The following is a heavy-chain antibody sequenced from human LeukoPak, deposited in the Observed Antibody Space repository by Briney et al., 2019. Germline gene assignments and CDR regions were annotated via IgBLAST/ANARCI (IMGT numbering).Heavy chain of an antibody. Sequence: GGSLRLSCAASGFTFSSYTMSWVRQAPGKGLEGVSSIIGSGSSIYADSVRGRFTISRDNAKNSLYLQMNSLRDEDTAVYYCAMGAAAYWGQGTLVTVSS. CDR1: GFTFSSYT. CDR2: IIGSGSSI. V-gene: IGHV3-48*02. J-gene: IGHJ4*02. D-gene: IGHD6-13*01. CDR3: AMGAAAY.